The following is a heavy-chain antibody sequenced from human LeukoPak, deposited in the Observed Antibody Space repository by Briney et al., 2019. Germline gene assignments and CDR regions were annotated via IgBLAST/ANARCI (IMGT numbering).Heavy chain of an antibody. CDR1: GYTFTNSY. Sequence: ASVKVSCKASGYTFTNSYIHWVRQAPGQGLEWMGWINPNSGGTNYAQKFQGRVTMTRDTSISTAYMELSRLRSDDTAVYYCARLGGGYYYGENYWGQGTLVTVSS. V-gene: IGHV1-2*02. CDR2: INPNSGGT. CDR3: ARLGGGYYYGENY. J-gene: IGHJ4*02. D-gene: IGHD3-22*01.